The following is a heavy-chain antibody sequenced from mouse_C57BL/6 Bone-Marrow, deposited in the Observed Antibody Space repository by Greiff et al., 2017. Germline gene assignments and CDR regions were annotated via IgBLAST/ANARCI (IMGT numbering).Heavy chain of an antibody. CDR2: IRSKSSNYAT. V-gene: IGHV10-3*01. Sequence: EVQLVESGGGLVQPKGSLKLSCAASGFTFNTYAMHWVRQAPGKGLEWVARIRSKSSNYATYYADSVKDRFTISRDDSQSMLYLQMNNLKTEDTAMYYCVMDYYGSSNYWYFDVWGTGTTVTVSS. J-gene: IGHJ1*03. CDR1: GFTFNTYA. CDR3: VMDYYGSSNYWYFDV. D-gene: IGHD1-1*01.